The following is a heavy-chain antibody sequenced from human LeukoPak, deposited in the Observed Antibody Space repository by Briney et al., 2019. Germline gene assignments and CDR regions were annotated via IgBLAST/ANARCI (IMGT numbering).Heavy chain of an antibody. CDR3: ARAPTAMDPFDY. J-gene: IGHJ4*02. Sequence: ASVKVSCKASGYTFTGYYMHWVRQAPGQGLEWMGRINPNSGGTNYAQKFQGRVTMTRDTSISTAYMELSRLRSDDTAVYYCARAPTAMDPFDYWGQGTLVTVSS. D-gene: IGHD5-18*01. CDR1: GYTFTGYY. V-gene: IGHV1-2*06. CDR2: INPNSGGT.